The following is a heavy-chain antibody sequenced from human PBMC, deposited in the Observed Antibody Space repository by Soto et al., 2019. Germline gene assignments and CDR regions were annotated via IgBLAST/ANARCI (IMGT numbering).Heavy chain of an antibody. CDR3: AKGPAIVLVPAAMNYYYGMDV. Sequence: QVQLVESGGGVVQPGRSLRLSCAASGFTFSSYGMHWVRQAPGKGLEWVAVISYDGSNKYYADSVKSRFTISRDNSKNTLYQQKNSPRAEDTAVYYCAKGPAIVLVPAAMNYYYGMDVWGQGTTVTVSS. CDR2: ISYDGSNK. CDR1: GFTFSSYG. D-gene: IGHD2-2*01. V-gene: IGHV3-30*18. J-gene: IGHJ6*02.